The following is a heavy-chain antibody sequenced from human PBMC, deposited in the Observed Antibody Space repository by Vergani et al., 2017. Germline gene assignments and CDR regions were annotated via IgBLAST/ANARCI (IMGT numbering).Heavy chain of an antibody. Sequence: EVHLEESGGGLVQPGGSLRLSCAASVFTFGDYYMAWIRLAPGKGLDWVASIKRYGTETFYVDSVKGRFTISRDNAKTTLYLQMNSLRDEDRGVYYCARISGGSAPYLHYWGQGTLVTVAS. V-gene: IGHV3-7*01. J-gene: IGHJ1*01. CDR3: ARISGGSAPYLHY. CDR2: IKRYGTET. D-gene: IGHD2-15*01. CDR1: VFTFGDYY.